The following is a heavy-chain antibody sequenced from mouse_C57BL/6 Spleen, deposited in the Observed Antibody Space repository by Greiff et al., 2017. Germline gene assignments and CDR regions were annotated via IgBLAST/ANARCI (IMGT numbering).Heavy chain of an antibody. V-gene: IGHV1-69*01. Sequence: VQLQQSGAELVMPGASVKLSCKASGYTFTSYWMHWVKQRPGQGLEWIGEIDPSDSYTNYNQKFKGKSTLTVDKSSSTAYMQLSSLTSEDSAVYYCARDYYSNPYAMDYWGQGTSVTVSS. CDR2: IDPSDSYT. J-gene: IGHJ4*01. CDR1: GYTFTSYW. D-gene: IGHD2-5*01. CDR3: ARDYYSNPYAMDY.